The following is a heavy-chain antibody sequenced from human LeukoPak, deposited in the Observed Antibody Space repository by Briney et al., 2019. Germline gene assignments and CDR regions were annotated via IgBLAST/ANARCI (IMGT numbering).Heavy chain of an antibody. D-gene: IGHD6-13*01. J-gene: IGHJ4*02. CDR3: VRDLWGADGTQY. CDR2: LYYSRNT. V-gene: IGHV4-59*01. Sequence: PSETLSLTCTVSGGSIGDYYWSWIRQPPGKGLEWIGYLYYSRNTNYSPSLKSRVTISADTSKTQVYLKLRSVTAADTAVYYCVRDLWGADGTQYWGQGILVTVSS. CDR1: GGSIGDYY.